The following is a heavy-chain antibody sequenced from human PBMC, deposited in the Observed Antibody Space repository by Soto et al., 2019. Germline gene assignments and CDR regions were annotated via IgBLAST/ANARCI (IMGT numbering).Heavy chain of an antibody. Sequence: EVQLVESGGGLVKPGGSLTLSCAASAFSFSNDWMSWVRQAPGKGLEWVGRIRSKADGGTADYTAPVQGRFIISRDDSKDWVFLQMSSLRAGYTDVYYCTTAGRGWGQGTLVSVSS. J-gene: IGHJ4*02. CDR2: IRSKADGGTA. CDR1: AFSFSNDW. CDR3: TTAGRG. D-gene: IGHD3-10*01. V-gene: IGHV3-15*05.